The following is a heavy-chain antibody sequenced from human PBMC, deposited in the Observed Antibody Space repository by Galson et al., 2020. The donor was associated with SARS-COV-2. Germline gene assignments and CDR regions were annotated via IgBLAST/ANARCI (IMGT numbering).Heavy chain of an antibody. V-gene: IGHV3-23*01. J-gene: IGHJ6*03. CDR2: ISGRGFRC. CDR1: GITFENYA. Sequence: GESPKIPRAASGITFENYAMTWVRQGPGKGLEWVSGISGRGFRCKHADSVKRRFTIASDSPTNTLYLQTNSLRVDDTAIYYCAKVVYCSGSGCHSDECFYYDMDVWGKGTTVTVSS. CDR3: AKVVYCSGSGCHSDECFYYDMDV. D-gene: IGHD2-21*02.